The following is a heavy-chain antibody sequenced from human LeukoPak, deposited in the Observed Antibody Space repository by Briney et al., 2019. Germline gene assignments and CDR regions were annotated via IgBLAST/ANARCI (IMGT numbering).Heavy chain of an antibody. CDR1: GGSISSGSYY. V-gene: IGHV4-61*02. CDR2: IYTSGST. J-gene: IGHJ4*02. Sequence: SETLSLTCTVSGGSISSGSYYWSWIRQPAGTGLEWIGRIYTSGSTNYNPSLKSRVTISVDTSKNQFSLRLSSVTAADTAVYYCARGGVLKSVDYWGQGTLVAVSS. D-gene: IGHD3-16*01. CDR3: ARGGVLKSVDY.